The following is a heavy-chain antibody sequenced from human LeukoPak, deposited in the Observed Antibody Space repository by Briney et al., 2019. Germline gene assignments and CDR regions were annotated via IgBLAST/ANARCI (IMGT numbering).Heavy chain of an antibody. CDR1: GFIFSDYY. CDR3: ARLSGSYCFDY. J-gene: IGHJ4*02. V-gene: IGHV3-11*06. D-gene: IGHD3-10*01. CDR2: IIGSSTYT. Sequence: GGSLRLSCAASGFIFSDYYMSWIRQAPGKGLEWVSYIIGSSTYTNYADAVKGRFTISRDNAENSLYLQMNSLRAEDTAVYYCARLSGSYCFDYWGQGALVTVSS.